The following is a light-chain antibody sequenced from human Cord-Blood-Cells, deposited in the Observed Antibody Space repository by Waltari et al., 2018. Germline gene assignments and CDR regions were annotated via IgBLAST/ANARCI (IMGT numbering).Light chain of an antibody. CDR3: QSYDSSNHVV. CDR2: EDN. V-gene: IGLV6-57*01. J-gene: IGLJ2*01. CDR1: SGSIASNY. Sequence: NFMLTQPHSVSESPGKTVTISCTRSSGSIASNYGQWYQQRPGSSPTTVIYEDNQRPSGVPDRFSGSIDSSSNSASLTISGLKTEDEADYYCQSYDSSNHVVFGGGTKRTVL.